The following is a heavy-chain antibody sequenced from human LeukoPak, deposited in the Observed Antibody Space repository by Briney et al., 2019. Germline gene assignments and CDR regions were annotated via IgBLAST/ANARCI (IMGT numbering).Heavy chain of an antibody. CDR1: GFTFSSYG. CDR3: ARPHDSRFYFDY. CDR2: IWYDGSNK. J-gene: IGHJ4*02. V-gene: IGHV3-33*01. Sequence: GGSLRLSCAASGFTFSSYGMHWVRQAPGKGLEWVAVIWYDGSNKYYADSVKGRFTISRDNPKNTLYLQMNSLRAEDTAVYYCARPHDSRFYFDYWGQGTLVTVSS. D-gene: IGHD3-22*01.